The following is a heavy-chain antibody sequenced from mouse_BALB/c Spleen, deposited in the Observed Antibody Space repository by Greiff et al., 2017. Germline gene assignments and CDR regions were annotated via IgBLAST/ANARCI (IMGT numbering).Heavy chain of an antibody. CDR3: ASTMITTRPFAY. V-gene: IGHV14-3*02. J-gene: IGHJ3*01. Sequence: VQLQQSGAELVKPGASVKLSCTASGFNIKDTYMHWVKQRPEQGLEWIGRIDPANVNTKYDPKFQGKATITADTSSNTAYLQLSSLTSEDTAVYYCASTMITTRPFAYWGQGTLVTVSA. D-gene: IGHD2-4*01. CDR1: GFNIKDTY. CDR2: IDPANVNT.